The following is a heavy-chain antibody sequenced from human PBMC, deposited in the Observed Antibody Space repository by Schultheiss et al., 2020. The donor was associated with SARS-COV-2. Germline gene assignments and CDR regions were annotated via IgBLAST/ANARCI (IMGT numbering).Heavy chain of an antibody. J-gene: IGHJ4*02. D-gene: IGHD4-23*01. V-gene: IGHV4-59*08. CDR3: ARRRSDGNWYLDT. CDR1: GFTFSGFW. Sequence: GSLRLSCAASGFTFSGFWMSWVRQAPGKGLEWIGFIHDSGSTNYNSSLKSRVTISVDTSKNQFSLKLTSVTAADTAIYYCARRRSDGNWYLDTWGPGTLVTVSS. CDR2: IHDSGST.